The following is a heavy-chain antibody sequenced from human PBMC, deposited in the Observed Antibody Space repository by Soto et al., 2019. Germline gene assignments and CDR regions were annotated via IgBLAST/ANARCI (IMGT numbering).Heavy chain of an antibody. Sequence: QVQLVESGGAVIQPGRSLRLSCAASGFTFISYGMHWVRQAPGKGLEWVAVISHDGSNKYGADSVKGRFTISRDNSKITLYLQMNSLRPEDSAVYYCAKPLTTVTNYYFDQWGQGTLVTVSS. J-gene: IGHJ4*02. CDR3: AKPLTTVTNYYFDQ. CDR1: GFTFISYG. CDR2: ISHDGSNK. V-gene: IGHV3-30*18. D-gene: IGHD4-17*01.